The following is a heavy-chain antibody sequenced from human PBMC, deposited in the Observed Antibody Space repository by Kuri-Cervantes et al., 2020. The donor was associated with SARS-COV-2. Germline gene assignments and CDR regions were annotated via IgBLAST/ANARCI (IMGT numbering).Heavy chain of an antibody. Sequence: ASVKVSCKASGYTFTGYYMHWVRQAPGQGLEWMGWINPNSGGTNYAQKFQGRVTMTRDTSISTAYMELSRLRSDDTAVYYCARAGAEVTSHFDYWGQGTLVTVSS. J-gene: IGHJ4*02. CDR3: ARAGAEVTSHFDY. CDR1: GYTFTGYY. CDR2: INPNSGGT. V-gene: IGHV1-2*02. D-gene: IGHD2-21*02.